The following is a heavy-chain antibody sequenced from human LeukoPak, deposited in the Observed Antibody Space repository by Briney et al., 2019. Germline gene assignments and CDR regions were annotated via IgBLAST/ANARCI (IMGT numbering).Heavy chain of an antibody. CDR2: IYIGGNT. J-gene: IGHJ2*01. CDR3: VTKGDCSGGSCNWYFGL. D-gene: IGHD2-15*01. CDR1: GFTFSNND. V-gene: IGHV3-66*01. Sequence: GGSLRLSCAASGFTFSNNDVIWVRQAPGKGLEWVSVIYIGGNTNYVDSVKGKFIMSRDNSQRELYLQMISLRGHATAVYYCVTKGDCSGGSCNWYFGLWGRGTLVTVSS.